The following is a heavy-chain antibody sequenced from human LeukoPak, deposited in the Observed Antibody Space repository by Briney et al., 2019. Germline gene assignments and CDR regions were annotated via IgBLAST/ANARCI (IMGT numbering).Heavy chain of an antibody. D-gene: IGHD1-7*01. Sequence: VASVTVSCKASGGTFSSYAISWVRQAPGQGLEWMGGIIPIFGTANYAQKLQGRVTMTTDTSTSTAYMELRSLRSDDTAVYYCARSITGTTFQVYWGQGTLVTVSS. V-gene: IGHV1-69*05. CDR3: ARSITGTTFQVY. CDR1: GGTFSSYA. CDR2: IIPIFGTA. J-gene: IGHJ4*02.